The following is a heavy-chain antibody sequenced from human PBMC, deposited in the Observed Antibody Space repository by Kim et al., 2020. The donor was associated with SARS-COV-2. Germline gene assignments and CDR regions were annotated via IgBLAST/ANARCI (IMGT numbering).Heavy chain of an antibody. V-gene: IGHV3-33*05. J-gene: IGHJ4*02. Sequence: GGSLRLSCAASGFTFSSYGMHWVRQAPGKGLEWVAVISYDGSNKYYADSVKGRFTISRDNSKNTLYLQMNSLRAEDTAVYYCAREGLDCSGGSCYGNYFDYWGQGTLVTVSS. D-gene: IGHD2-15*01. CDR1: GFTFSSYG. CDR2: ISYDGSNK. CDR3: AREGLDCSGGSCYGNYFDY.